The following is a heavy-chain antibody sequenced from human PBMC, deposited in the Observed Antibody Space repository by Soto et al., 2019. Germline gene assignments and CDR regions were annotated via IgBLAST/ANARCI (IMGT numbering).Heavy chain of an antibody. CDR3: ARAQTTVGYYYGMDV. V-gene: IGHV1-46*01. Sequence: QVQLVQSGAEVKKPGASVKVSCKASGYTFTSYYMHWVRQAPGQGLEWMGIINPSGGSTSYAQKFQGRVTMTRDTSTSTVYMELSSLRSEDTAVYYCARAQTTVGYYYGMDVWGQGTTVTVSS. CDR2: INPSGGST. J-gene: IGHJ6*02. D-gene: IGHD4-17*01. CDR1: GYTFTSYY.